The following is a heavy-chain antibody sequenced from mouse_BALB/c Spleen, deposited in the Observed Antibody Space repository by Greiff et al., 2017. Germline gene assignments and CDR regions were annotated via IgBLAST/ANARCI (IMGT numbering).Heavy chain of an antibody. J-gene: IGHJ4*01. Sequence: EVKLMESGGGLVKPGGSLKLSCAASGFTFSDYYMYWVRQTPEKRLEWVATISDGGSYTYYPDSVKGRFTISRDNAKNNLYLQMSSLKSEDTAMYYCARVPYSYYAMDYWGQGTSVTVSS. CDR2: ISDGGSYT. V-gene: IGHV5-4*02. CDR3: ARVPYSYYAMDY. CDR1: GFTFSDYY. D-gene: IGHD1-2*01.